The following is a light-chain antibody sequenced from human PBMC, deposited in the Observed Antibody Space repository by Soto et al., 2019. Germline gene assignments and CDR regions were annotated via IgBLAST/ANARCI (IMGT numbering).Light chain of an antibody. Sequence: QSALTQPASVSGSPGQSITISCTGTSSDIGGYNYVSWYQRHPGKAPKLMIYEVTNRPSGVSNRFSGSKSGNTASLTISGLQAEDEADHYCTSYTSSSTLVFGTGTKVTVL. V-gene: IGLV2-14*01. CDR1: SSDIGGYNY. CDR3: TSYTSSSTLV. J-gene: IGLJ1*01. CDR2: EVT.